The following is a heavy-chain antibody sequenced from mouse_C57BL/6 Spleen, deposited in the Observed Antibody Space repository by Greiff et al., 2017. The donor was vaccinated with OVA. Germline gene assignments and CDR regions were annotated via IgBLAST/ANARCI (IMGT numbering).Heavy chain of an antibody. CDR2: INPNNGGT. D-gene: IGHD2-5*01. J-gene: IGHJ4*01. CDR1: GYTFTDYN. Sequence: EVQLQQSGPELVKPGASVKMSCKASGYTFTDYNMHWVKQSHGKSLEWIGYINPNNGGTSYNQKFKGKATLTVNKSSSTAYMELRSLTSEDSAVYYCAPAYYSKGAMDYWGQGTSVTVSS. V-gene: IGHV1-22*01. CDR3: APAYYSKGAMDY.